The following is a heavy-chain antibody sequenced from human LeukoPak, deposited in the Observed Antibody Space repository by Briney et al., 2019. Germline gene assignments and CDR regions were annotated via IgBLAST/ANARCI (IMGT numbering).Heavy chain of an antibody. CDR1: GYTFTGYY. V-gene: IGHV1-2*02. J-gene: IGHJ6*03. CDR2: INGNSGDT. Sequence: GASVKVSCKTSGYTFTGYYIHWVRQAPGQGLEWMGWINGNSGDTNYTQSFQGRVTMTRDTSISTVYMELSRLRSDDTAVYYCAKGGTGLEAGRYMDYYYYYYYMDVWGKGTTVTISS. CDR3: AKGGTGLEAGRYMDYYYYYYYMDV. D-gene: IGHD3-16*02.